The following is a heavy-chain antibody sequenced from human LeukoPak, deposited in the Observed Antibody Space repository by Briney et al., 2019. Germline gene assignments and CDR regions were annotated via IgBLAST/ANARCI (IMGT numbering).Heavy chain of an antibody. D-gene: IGHD3-22*01. Sequence: SETLSLTCTVSGGSISSSSYYWGWIRQPPGKGLEWIGSIYYSGSTYYNPSLKSRVTISVDTSKNQFSLKLSSVTAADTAVYYCARDIYDSSGYLLALQIDYWGQGTLVTVSS. V-gene: IGHV4-39*07. CDR1: GGSISSSSYY. J-gene: IGHJ4*02. CDR3: ARDIYDSSGYLLALQIDY. CDR2: IYYSGST.